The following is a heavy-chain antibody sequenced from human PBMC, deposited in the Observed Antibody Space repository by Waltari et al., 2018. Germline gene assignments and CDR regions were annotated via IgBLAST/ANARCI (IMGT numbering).Heavy chain of an antibody. CDR1: GGSISSHY. CDR2: IYYSGST. V-gene: IGHV4-59*11. CDR3: ARSSLLGGNSVYYWYFDL. J-gene: IGHJ2*01. Sequence: QVQLQESGPGLVKPSETLSLTCTVSGGSISSHYWSWIRQPPGKGLEWIGYIYYSGSTNYNPSLKSRVTISVDTSKNQFSLKLSSVTAADTAVYYCARSSLLGGNSVYYWYFDLWGRGTLVTVSS. D-gene: IGHD2-21*02.